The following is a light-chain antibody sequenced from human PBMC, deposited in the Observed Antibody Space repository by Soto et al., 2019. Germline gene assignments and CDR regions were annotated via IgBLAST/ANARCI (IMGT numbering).Light chain of an antibody. CDR2: EVS. J-gene: IGLJ2*01. V-gene: IGLV2-8*01. CDR3: SSYAGSNSV. CDR1: SSDVGGYNY. Sequence: QSVLTQPPSASGSPGQSVTISCTGTSSDVGGYNYVSWYQQHPGKAPKLMIYEVSKRPSGVPDRFSGSKSGNTASLTGSGLQAEDEADYYCSSYAGSNSVFGGGTKLTVL.